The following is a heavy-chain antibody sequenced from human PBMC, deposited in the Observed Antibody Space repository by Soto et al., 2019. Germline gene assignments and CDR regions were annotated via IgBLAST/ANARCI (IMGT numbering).Heavy chain of an antibody. V-gene: IGHV3-73*01. CDR1: GFTFSGSA. CDR3: TRLRHDYGEYDAFDI. D-gene: IGHD4-17*01. J-gene: IGHJ3*02. CDR2: IRSKANSYAT. Sequence: GGSLRLSCAASGFTFSGSAMHWVRQASGKGLEWVGRIRSKANSYATAYAASVKGRFTISRDDSKNTAYLQMNSLKTEDTAVYYCTRLRHDYGEYDAFDIWGQGTMVTVSS.